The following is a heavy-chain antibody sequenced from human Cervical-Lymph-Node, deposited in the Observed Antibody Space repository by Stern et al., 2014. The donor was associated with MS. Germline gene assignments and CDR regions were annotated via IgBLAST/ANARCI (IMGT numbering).Heavy chain of an antibody. Sequence: QEQLVQSGSELKKPGASVKVSCKASGYTFTSYAMNWVRQAPGQGLEWMGWSNTNTGKPTYAQDFTGRFVFSLDTSVSTAYLQISSLKAEDTAVYYCASGAMGDFWSGYSYFDYWGQGTLVTVSS. CDR1: GYTFTSYA. CDR2: SNTNTGKP. J-gene: IGHJ4*02. V-gene: IGHV7-4-1*02. D-gene: IGHD3-3*01. CDR3: ASGAMGDFWSGYSYFDY.